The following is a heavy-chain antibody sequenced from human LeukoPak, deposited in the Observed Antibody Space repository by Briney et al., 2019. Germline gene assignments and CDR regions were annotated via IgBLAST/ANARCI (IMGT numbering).Heavy chain of an antibody. CDR3: ARDRVAAAGSYYYGMDV. CDR2: IYYSGST. Sequence: PSETLSLTCIVSGGSISSSSYYWGWIRQPPGKGLEWIGSIYYSGSTYYNPSLKSRVTISVDTSKNQFSLKLSSVTAADTAVYYCARDRVAAAGSYYYGMDVWGQGTTVTVSS. V-gene: IGHV4-39*07. D-gene: IGHD6-13*01. J-gene: IGHJ6*02. CDR1: GGSISSSSYY.